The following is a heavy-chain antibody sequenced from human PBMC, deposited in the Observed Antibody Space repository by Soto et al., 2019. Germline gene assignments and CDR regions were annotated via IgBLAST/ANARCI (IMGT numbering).Heavy chain of an antibody. J-gene: IGHJ5*02. CDR3: ARDRGSGIMWFDP. Sequence: KPSETLSLTCTVSGGSISSGGYYWSWIRQHPGKGLEWIGYIYYSGSTYYNPSLKSRVTISVDTSKNQFSLKLSSVTAADTAVYYCARDRGSGIMWFDPWGQGTLVTVSS. V-gene: IGHV4-31*03. D-gene: IGHD3-10*01. CDR2: IYYSGST. CDR1: GGSISSGGYY.